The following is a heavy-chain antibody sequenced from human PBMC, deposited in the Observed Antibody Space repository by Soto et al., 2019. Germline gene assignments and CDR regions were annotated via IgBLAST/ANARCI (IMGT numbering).Heavy chain of an antibody. CDR3: AHVPAGFCSGGSCYSAFDP. CDR2: IYWDDDK. CDR1: GFSLSTSGVG. Sequence: QITLKESGPTLVKPTQTLTLTCTFSGFSLSTSGVGVGWIRQPPGKALEWLALIYWDDDKRYSPSLKSRLTITKDTSKNQVVLTMTNMDPVDTATYYCAHVPAGFCSGGSCYSAFDPWGQGTLVTVSS. J-gene: IGHJ5*02. V-gene: IGHV2-5*02. D-gene: IGHD2-15*01.